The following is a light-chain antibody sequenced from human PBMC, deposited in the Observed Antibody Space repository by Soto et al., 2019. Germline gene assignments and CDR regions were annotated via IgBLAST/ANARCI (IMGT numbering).Light chain of an antibody. Sequence: EVLLTQSPATLSLSPGERATLSCRAGQSISYYVAWYQQKPGQAPRLLIYDASTRATDIPARFSGRGSGTDFTLTNSSLEPDDFAVYYCQYGGAFGPGTKVEIK. J-gene: IGKJ3*01. CDR1: QSISYY. V-gene: IGKV3-11*01. CDR2: DAS. CDR3: QYGGA.